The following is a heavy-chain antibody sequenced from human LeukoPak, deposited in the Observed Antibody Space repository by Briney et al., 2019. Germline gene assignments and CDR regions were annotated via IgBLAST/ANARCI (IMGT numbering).Heavy chain of an antibody. Sequence: SETLSLTCTVSGGSISSYYWSWIRQPPGKGLEWIGYIYYSGSTNYNPSLKSRVTISVDTSKNQFSLKLSSVTAADTAVYYCARDAVTGYYPVYYYYGMDVWGKGTTVTVSS. CDR2: IYYSGST. D-gene: IGHD3-9*01. CDR1: GGSISSYY. V-gene: IGHV4-59*01. J-gene: IGHJ6*04. CDR3: ARDAVTGYYPVYYYYGMDV.